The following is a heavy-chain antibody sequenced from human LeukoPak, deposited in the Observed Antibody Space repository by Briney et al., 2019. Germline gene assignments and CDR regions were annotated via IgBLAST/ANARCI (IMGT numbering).Heavy chain of an antibody. CDR3: ARAGNGYHDF. V-gene: IGHV6-1*01. CDR1: GDSVSSNSAT. Sequence: SQTLSLTCAISGDSVSSNSATWHWLRQSPSRGLEWLGRTYYRSKWNYDYAVSVKGRITINPDTSMNQFSLQLRSVTPEDTALYYCARAGNGYHDFWGQGVLVTVSS. D-gene: IGHD2-2*01. CDR2: TYYRSKWNY. J-gene: IGHJ4*02.